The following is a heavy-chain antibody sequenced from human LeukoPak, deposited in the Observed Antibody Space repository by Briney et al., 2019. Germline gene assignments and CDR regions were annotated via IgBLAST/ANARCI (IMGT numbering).Heavy chain of an antibody. CDR1: GGSIRTYY. V-gene: IGHV4-59*01. CDR2: ICCSGRT. J-gene: IGHJ4*02. D-gene: IGHD1-7*01. CDR3: ARAEADRTFDY. Sequence: SETLSLTCTVSGGSIRTYYWAWIRHPPGEGLEWIGYICCSGRTNYNPSLNSRVSVSVDRSKNQVSLRLTSVIAADTAVYYCARAEADRTFDYWGQGTLVTVSS.